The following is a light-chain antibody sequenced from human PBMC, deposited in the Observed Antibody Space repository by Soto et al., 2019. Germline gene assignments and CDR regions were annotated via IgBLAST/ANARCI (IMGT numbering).Light chain of an antibody. J-gene: IGLJ2*01. CDR1: SSDVGNYEL. CDR2: EVT. V-gene: IGLV2-23*02. CDR3: CSFAGGSTYVV. Sequence: QSVLTQPASVSGSPGQSITIYCIGTSSDVGNYELVSWYQQLPGKAPKLIIYEVTKRPSGVPNRFSGSKSGNTASLTISGLLAEDEADYHCCSFAGGSTYVVFGGGTKLTVL.